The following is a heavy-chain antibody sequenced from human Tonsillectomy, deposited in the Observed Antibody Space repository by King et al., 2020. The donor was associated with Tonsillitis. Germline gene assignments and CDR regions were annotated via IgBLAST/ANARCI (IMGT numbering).Heavy chain of an antibody. CDR1: GFTFDDYA. CDR2: ITWNSDTI. J-gene: IGHJ6*03. V-gene: IGHV3-9*01. D-gene: IGHD1-26*01. CDR3: AKGRGGSYLRYMDV. Sequence: VQLVESGGGLVQPGRSLRLSCAASGFTFDDYAMHWVRQAPGKGLEWVSGITWNSDTIGYADSVKGRFTISRDNAENSLYLQMNSLRAEDTALYYCAKGRGGSYLRYMDVWGKGTTVTVSS.